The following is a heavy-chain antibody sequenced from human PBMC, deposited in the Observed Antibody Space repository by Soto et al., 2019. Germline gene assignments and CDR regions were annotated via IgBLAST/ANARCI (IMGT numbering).Heavy chain of an antibody. Sequence: EVQVLESGGGLEQPGGSLRLSCAASGFTFSSYAMSWVRQAPGKGLEWGPAISGSGGSTNYANPVKGRFTNSRENSKNALYLTMNSLRAEDTAVYYCARSRVATLVRTTYYYYYGMDVWGQVTTVTVSS. V-gene: IGHV3-23*01. CDR1: GFTFSSYA. CDR2: ISGSGGST. D-gene: IGHD5-12*01. CDR3: ARSRVATLVRTTYYYYYGMDV. J-gene: IGHJ6*02.